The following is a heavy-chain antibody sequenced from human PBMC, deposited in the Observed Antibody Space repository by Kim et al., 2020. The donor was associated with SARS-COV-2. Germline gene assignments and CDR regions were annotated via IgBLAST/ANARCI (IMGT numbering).Heavy chain of an antibody. V-gene: IGHV3-43*01. CDR3: AKDLVRGVGATTPPADAFDI. CDR2: ISWDGGST. D-gene: IGHD1-26*01. J-gene: IGHJ3*02. Sequence: GGSLRLSCAASGFTFDDYTMHWVRQAPGKGLEWVSLISWDGGSTYYADSVKGRFTISRDNSKNSLYLQMNSLRTEDTALYYCAKDLVRGVGATTPPADAFDIWGQGTMVTVSS. CDR1: GFTFDDYT.